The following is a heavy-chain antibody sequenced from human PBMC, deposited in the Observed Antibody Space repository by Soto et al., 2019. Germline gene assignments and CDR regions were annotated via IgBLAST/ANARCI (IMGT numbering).Heavy chain of an antibody. J-gene: IGHJ4*02. CDR1: GFTFSSFA. Sequence: GGSLRLSCAASGFTFSSFAMSWVRQAPGKRLEWVSTLTLTASRTYYADSVKGRFTISRDNSKNTLYLQMNSLRAEDTAVYYCAKAEYSSSYYFDYWGQGTLVTVSS. CDR2: LTLTASRT. D-gene: IGHD6-6*01. V-gene: IGHV3-23*01. CDR3: AKAEYSSSYYFDY.